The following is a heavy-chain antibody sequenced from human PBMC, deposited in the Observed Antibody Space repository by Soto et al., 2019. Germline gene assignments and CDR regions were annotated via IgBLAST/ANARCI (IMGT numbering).Heavy chain of an antibody. CDR2: ISSNSAYI. D-gene: IGHD6-13*01. CDR3: TRDASRDSSARGWFDP. Sequence: LRLSCAASGFTFRSFTMNWVRQAPGKGLEWVSTISSNSAYIYYTDALRGRFTISRDNAKNSLHLQMNSLGAEDTAVYYCTRDASRDSSARGWFDPWGPGTLVTVSS. J-gene: IGHJ5*02. V-gene: IGHV3-21*01. CDR1: GFTFRSFT.